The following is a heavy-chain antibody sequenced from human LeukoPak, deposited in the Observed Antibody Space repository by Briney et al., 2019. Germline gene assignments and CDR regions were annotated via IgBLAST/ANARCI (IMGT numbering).Heavy chain of an antibody. V-gene: IGHV3-7*01. CDR1: GFTCSSYA. CDR3: VGLVLDYDTNSYGRDY. J-gene: IGHJ4*02. D-gene: IGHD4/OR15-4a*01. Sequence: GSVRLSCSASGFTCSSYAMSWLRQAPGKGLKWVANIKQDGSEKDYVDSVKGRFTISRANAKTSLYLQMNSLEAEATAVYYCVGLVLDYDTNSYGRDYWGQGTLVTVPS. CDR2: IKQDGSEK.